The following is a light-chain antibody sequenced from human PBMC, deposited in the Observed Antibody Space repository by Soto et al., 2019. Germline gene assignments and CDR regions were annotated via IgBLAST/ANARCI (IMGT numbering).Light chain of an antibody. Sequence: DIVMTQSPLSLPVTPGEPASISCRSSQSLVHSNEYKYLDWYLQKPGQPPQLLIYLGSNRAPGAPDRFSGSGSGTDFTLKISRVEAEDVGVYYCMQALQTPYTFGQGTKLEIK. CDR3: MQALQTPYT. CDR2: LGS. CDR1: QSLVHSNEYKY. V-gene: IGKV2-28*01. J-gene: IGKJ2*01.